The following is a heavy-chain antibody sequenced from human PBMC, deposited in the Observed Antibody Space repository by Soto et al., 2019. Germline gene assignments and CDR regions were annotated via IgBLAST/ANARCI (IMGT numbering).Heavy chain of an antibody. CDR2: ISASTRNT. J-gene: IGHJ2*01. V-gene: IGHV1-18*01. CDR1: GYTFTNYA. Sequence: QVQLVQSGAEVKKPGASVKVSCQASGYTFTNYAISWVRQAPGQGLESMGWISASTRNTDQAQNFQGRVTMTIDTSTNTANMELRSLRSDDTAVYYCARCYCSVGSCYACWHFDLWGRGTLVTVSS. D-gene: IGHD2-15*01. CDR3: ARCYCSVGSCYACWHFDL.